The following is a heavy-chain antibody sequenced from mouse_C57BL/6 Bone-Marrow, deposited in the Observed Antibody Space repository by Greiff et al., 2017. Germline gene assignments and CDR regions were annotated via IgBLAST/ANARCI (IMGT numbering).Heavy chain of an antibody. J-gene: IGHJ4*01. V-gene: IGHV1-63*01. D-gene: IGHD1-1*01. CDR2: IYPGGGYN. CDR1: GYTFTHSW. CDR3: AGHYGSSPGAMDY. Sequence: VQLQQSGAELVRPGTSVKMSCKASGYTFTHSWIGWAKQRPGHGLEWIGDIYPGGGYNNYNEKFKGKATLSADKSSSTAYMQFINLASEDSAIYYSAGHYGSSPGAMDYWGQGTSVTVSS.